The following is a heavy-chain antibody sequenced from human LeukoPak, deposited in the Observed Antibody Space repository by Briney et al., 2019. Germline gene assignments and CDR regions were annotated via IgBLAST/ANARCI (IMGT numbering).Heavy chain of an antibody. CDR3: ARHHHDSSGFQLFDY. J-gene: IGHJ4*02. Sequence: GGSLRLSCAASGFTFSTYWMSWVRQAPGKGLEWVANIKQDGSEKYYVDSVKGRFTISRDNAKNSLYLQMNSLRAEDTAVYYCARHHHDSSGFQLFDYWGQGTLVTVSS. V-gene: IGHV3-7*01. CDR1: GFTFSTYW. CDR2: IKQDGSEK. D-gene: IGHD3-22*01.